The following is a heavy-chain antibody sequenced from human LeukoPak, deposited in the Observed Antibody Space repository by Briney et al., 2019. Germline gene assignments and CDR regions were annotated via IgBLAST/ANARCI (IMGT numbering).Heavy chain of an antibody. CDR3: ARENYYGAGIYYLSGSGYYFDY. V-gene: IGHV3-13*01. D-gene: IGHD3-10*01. CDR1: GFTFSSYD. J-gene: IGHJ4*02. CDR2: IGTAGDT. Sequence: GGSLRLSCAASGFTFSSYDMHWVRQATGKGLEWVSAIGTAGDTYYPGSVKGRFTISRENAKNSLYLQMNSLGAGDTAVYYCARENYYGAGIYYLSGSGYYFDYWGQGTLVTVSS.